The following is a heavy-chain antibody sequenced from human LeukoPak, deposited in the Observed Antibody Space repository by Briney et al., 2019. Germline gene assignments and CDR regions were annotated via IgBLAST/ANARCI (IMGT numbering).Heavy chain of an antibody. D-gene: IGHD6-13*01. CDR3: ARDQGRIAAAGTGFDY. CDR2: ISSNGGST. CDR1: GFTFSSYA. V-gene: IGHV3-64*01. J-gene: IGHJ4*02. Sequence: PGGSLRLSCAASGFTFSSYAMHWVRQAPGKGLEYVSAISSNGGSTYYANSVKGRFTISRDNSKNTLYLQMGSLRAEDMAVYYCARDQGRIAAAGTGFDYWGQGTLVTVSS.